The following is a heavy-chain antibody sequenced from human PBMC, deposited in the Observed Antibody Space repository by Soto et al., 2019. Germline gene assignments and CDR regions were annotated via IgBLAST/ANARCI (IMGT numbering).Heavy chain of an antibody. CDR2: INAGNGIP. Sequence: GASVKASCKGCGYTLTTYSLQWVRQADGQRREWMGWINAGNGIPTYSQKFQGGVTITWDTAASTTYMALSSLTSEDTAVYYHAEDSSGYYYWGQGTLVTVPS. V-gene: IGHV1-3*01. J-gene: IGHJ4*02. CDR3: AEDSSGYYY. CDR1: GYTLTTYS. D-gene: IGHD3-22*01.